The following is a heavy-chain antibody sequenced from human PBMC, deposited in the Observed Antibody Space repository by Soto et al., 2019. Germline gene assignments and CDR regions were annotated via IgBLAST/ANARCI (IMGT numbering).Heavy chain of an antibody. Sequence: QVQLVESGGGVVQPGRFLRLSCAASGFTFSSYAMHWVRQAPGKGLEWVAVISYDGSNKYYADSVKGRFTISRDNSKNTLYLQMNSLRAEDTAVYYCASGTGYSSVRSIFDYWGQGTLVTVSS. V-gene: IGHV3-30-3*01. CDR2: ISYDGSNK. CDR3: ASGTGYSSVRSIFDY. J-gene: IGHJ4*02. CDR1: GFTFSSYA. D-gene: IGHD6-25*01.